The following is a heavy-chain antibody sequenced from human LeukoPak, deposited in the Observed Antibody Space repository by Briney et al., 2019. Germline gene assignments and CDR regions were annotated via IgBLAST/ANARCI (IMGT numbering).Heavy chain of an antibody. CDR1: GGPISSGSYY. CDR3: ARDITMVRGVILDWFDP. CDR2: IYTSGST. J-gene: IGHJ5*02. Sequence: SETLSLTCTVSGGPISSGSYYWSWIRQPAGKGLEWIGRIYTSGSTNYNPSLKSRVTISVDTSKNQFSLKLSSVTAADTAVYYCARDITMVRGVILDWFDPWGQGTLVTVSS. V-gene: IGHV4-61*02. D-gene: IGHD3-10*01.